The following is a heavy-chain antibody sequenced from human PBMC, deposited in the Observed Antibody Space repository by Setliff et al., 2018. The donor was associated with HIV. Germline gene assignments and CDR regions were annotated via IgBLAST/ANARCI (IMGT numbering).Heavy chain of an antibody. CDR2: IYHSGNA. D-gene: IGHD3-10*01. J-gene: IGHJ6*02. CDR1: GYSISNGYY. CDR3: ARFMRGIIIRDYYYGMDV. Sequence: TLSLTCAVSGYSISNGYYWGWIRQPPGKGLEWIGNIYHSGNAYFHPSLKSRVTISVDTSKNQFSLNLTSVTAADTAVYYCARFMRGIIIRDYYYGMDVWGQGTTVTVSS. V-gene: IGHV4-38-2*01.